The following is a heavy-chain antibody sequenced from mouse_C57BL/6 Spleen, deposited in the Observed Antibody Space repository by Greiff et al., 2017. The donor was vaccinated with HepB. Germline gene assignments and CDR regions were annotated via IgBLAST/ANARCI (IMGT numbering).Heavy chain of an antibody. CDR3: ASLDVEGKLRLPPFDY. Sequence: QVQLQQSGPELVKPGASVKISCKASGYTFTDYYINWVKQRPGQGLEWIGWIFPGSGSTYYNEKFKGKATLTVDKSSSTAYMLLSSLTSEDSAVYFCASLDVEGKLRLPPFDYWGQGTTLTVSS. CDR2: IFPGSGST. D-gene: IGHD3-2*02. CDR1: GYTFTDYY. V-gene: IGHV1-75*01. J-gene: IGHJ2*01.